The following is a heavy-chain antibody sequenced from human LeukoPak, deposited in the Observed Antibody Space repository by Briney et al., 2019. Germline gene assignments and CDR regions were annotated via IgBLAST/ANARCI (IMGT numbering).Heavy chain of an antibody. CDR2: ISASAGST. V-gene: IGHV3-23*01. Sequence: PGGSLRLSCAASGFTFSSYAMSWVRQAPGKGLQWVSGISASAGSTYYADSVKGRFTISRDNAKNSLYLQMNSLRAEDTAVYYCARELSLWSGSDAFDIWGQGTMVTVSS. J-gene: IGHJ3*02. D-gene: IGHD3-3*01. CDR3: ARELSLWSGSDAFDI. CDR1: GFTFSSYA.